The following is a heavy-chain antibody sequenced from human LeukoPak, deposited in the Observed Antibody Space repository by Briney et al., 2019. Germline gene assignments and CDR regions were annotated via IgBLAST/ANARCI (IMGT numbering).Heavy chain of an antibody. V-gene: IGHV1-18*01. J-gene: IGHJ4*02. CDR1: DYTFTRSG. CDR2: ISAYSGNT. D-gene: IGHD6-19*01. CDR3: ATVRQWPPRGY. Sequence: ASVKVSCKASDYTFTRSGISWVRQAPGQGLEWMGWISAYSGNTNYAQKLQGRVTMTEDTSTDTAYMELSSLRSEDTAVYYCATVRQWPPRGYWGQGTLVTVSS.